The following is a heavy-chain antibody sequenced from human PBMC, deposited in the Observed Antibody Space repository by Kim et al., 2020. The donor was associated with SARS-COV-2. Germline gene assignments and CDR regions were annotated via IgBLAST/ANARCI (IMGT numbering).Heavy chain of an antibody. D-gene: IGHD3-10*01. CDR2: IYYSGST. J-gene: IGHJ5*02. V-gene: IGHV4-31*03. Sequence: SETLSLTCTVSGGSISSGGYYWSWIRQHPGKGLEWIGYIYYSGSTYYNPSLKSRVTISVDTSKNQFSLKLSSVTAADTAVYYCARDTFGNDGSGMWFDPWGQGTLVTVSS. CDR3: ARDTFGNDGSGMWFDP. CDR1: GGSISSGGYY.